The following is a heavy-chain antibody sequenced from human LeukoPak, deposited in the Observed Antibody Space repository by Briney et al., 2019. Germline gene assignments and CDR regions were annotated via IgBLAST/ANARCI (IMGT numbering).Heavy chain of an antibody. CDR3: AKDQGRLGASMADS. CDR2: IHYDGSNK. J-gene: IGHJ4*02. Sequence: GGSLRLSCAASRLSLSSYGMHWVRQAPGKGLEGLTFIHYDGSNKYYANSVAGRFTISRDNSKNTLYLQMNRLRPEDTAVYYCAKDQGRLGASMADSWGPGTLVTVSS. D-gene: IGHD1-26*01. V-gene: IGHV3-30*02. CDR1: RLSLSSYG.